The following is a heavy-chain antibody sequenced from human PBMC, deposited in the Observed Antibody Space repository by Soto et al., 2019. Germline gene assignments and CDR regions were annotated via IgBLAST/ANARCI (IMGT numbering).Heavy chain of an antibody. CDR1: GGSFSGYY. CDR3: AGARSGGSWTMQYYYGMDV. J-gene: IGHJ6*02. Sequence: PSETLSLTCAVYGGSFSGYYWSWIRQPPGKGLEWIGEINHSGSTNYNPSLKSRVTISVDTSKNQFSLKLSSVTAADTAVYYCAGARSGGSWTMQYYYGMDVWGQGTTVTVSS. D-gene: IGHD2-15*01. V-gene: IGHV4-34*01. CDR2: INHSGST.